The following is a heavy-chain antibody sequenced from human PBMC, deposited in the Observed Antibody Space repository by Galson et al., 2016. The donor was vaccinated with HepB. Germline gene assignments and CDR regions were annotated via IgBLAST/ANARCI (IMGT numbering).Heavy chain of an antibody. CDR3: ARDKRKGSTAPPYYKYYYGMDV. Sequence: SETLSLTCSVFGASVSSYYWSWLRQTPEEGLEYIGDIYYSGITNYNPSLKSRVTISVDTSKNQFSLKLTSVTAADTAMYYCARDKRKGSTAPPYYKYYYGMDVWGQGITVVVSS. D-gene: IGHD1-1*01. J-gene: IGHJ6*02. V-gene: IGHV4-59*02. CDR2: IYYSGIT. CDR1: GASVSSYY.